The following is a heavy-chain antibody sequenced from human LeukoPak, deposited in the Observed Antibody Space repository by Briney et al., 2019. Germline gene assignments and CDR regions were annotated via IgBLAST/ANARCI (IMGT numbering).Heavy chain of an antibody. D-gene: IGHD3-22*01. CDR1: GFSLSTSGMC. J-gene: IGHJ4*02. V-gene: IGHV2-70*11. Sequence: SGPTLVNPTQTLTLTCTFSGFSLSTSGMCVSWIRQPPGQALEWLTRIDWDDDKYYSTSLKTRLTISKDTSKNQVVLTMTNMDPVDTATFYCARYYFASSGYYRFDYWGQGTLVTVSS. CDR2: IDWDDDK. CDR3: ARYYFASSGYYRFDY.